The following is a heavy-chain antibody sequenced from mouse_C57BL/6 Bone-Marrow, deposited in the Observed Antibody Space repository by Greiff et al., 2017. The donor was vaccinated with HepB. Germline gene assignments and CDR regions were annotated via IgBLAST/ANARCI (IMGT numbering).Heavy chain of an antibody. J-gene: IGHJ1*03. V-gene: IGHV1-81*01. CDR3: ARDYRSNWRYFDV. Sequence: QVQLKESGAELARPGASVKLSCKASGYTFTSYGISWVKQRTGQGLEWIGEIYPRSGNTYYNEKFKGKATLTADKSSSTAYMELRSLTSEDSAVYFCARDYRSNWRYFDVWGTGTTVTVSS. D-gene: IGHD1-1*01. CDR2: IYPRSGNT. CDR1: GYTFTSYG.